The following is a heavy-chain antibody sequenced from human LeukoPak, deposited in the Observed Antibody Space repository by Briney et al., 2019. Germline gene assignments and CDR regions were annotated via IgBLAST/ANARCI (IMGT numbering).Heavy chain of an antibody. D-gene: IGHD2-2*01. CDR1: GGSISSSSYY. CDR3: AGRYCSSTSCYDNYYYYMDV. Sequence: SETLSLTCTVSGGSISSSSYYWGWLRQPPGRGREWIGSIYYSGSTYYNPSRKSQVTISVDTSKTQFSLKLSSVTAADTAVYYCAGRYCSSTSCYDNYYYYMDVWGKGTTVTVSS. CDR2: IYYSGST. V-gene: IGHV4-39*01. J-gene: IGHJ6*03.